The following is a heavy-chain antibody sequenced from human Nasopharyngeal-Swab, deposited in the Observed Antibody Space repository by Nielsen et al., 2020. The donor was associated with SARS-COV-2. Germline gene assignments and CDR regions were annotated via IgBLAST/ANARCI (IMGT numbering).Heavy chain of an antibody. D-gene: IGHD2-2*01. V-gene: IGHV3-21*01. J-gene: IGHJ6*02. CDR1: GFTFSSYS. CDR2: ISSSSSYI. Sequence: GGSLRLSCAASGFTFSSYSMNWVRQAPGKGLKWVSSISSSSSYIYYADSVKGRFTISRDNAKNSLYLQMNSQRAEDTAVYYCARDNPYCSSTSCYWAYYYYYGMDVWGQGTTVTVSS. CDR3: ARDNPYCSSTSCYWAYYYYYGMDV.